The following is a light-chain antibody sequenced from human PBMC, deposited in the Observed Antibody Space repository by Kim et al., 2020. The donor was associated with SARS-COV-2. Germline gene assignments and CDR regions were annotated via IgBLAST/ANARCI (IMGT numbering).Light chain of an antibody. CDR1: ETVGSDY. CDR2: HGS. V-gene: IGKV3-20*01. Sequence: VLTQSPGTLSLSPGERATLSCRASETVGSDYLAWYQHQPGQAPRLLIYHGSNRATGTPERFSGSGSGTDFTLTISRLEPEDFAVYFCQQFGRSPLTFGGGTKVDIK. J-gene: IGKJ4*01. CDR3: QQFGRSPLT.